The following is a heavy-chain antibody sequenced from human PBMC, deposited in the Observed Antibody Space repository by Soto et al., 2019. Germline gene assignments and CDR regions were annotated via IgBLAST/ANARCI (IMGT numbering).Heavy chain of an antibody. V-gene: IGHV3-23*01. CDR2: INGSGGRT. D-gene: IGHD3-10*01. Sequence: GGSLRLSCAASGFTFSSYAMSWVRQAPGKGLEWVSAINGSGGRTFYADSVKGRFTISRDNSKNTLYLQMNSLRAEDTAVYYCAKEDGSGSYVDYWGQGTPVTVSS. CDR3: AKEDGSGSYVDY. J-gene: IGHJ4*02. CDR1: GFTFSSYA.